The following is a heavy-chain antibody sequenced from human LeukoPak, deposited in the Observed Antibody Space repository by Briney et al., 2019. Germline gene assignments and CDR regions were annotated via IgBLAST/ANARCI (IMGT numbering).Heavy chain of an antibody. CDR2: INHSGST. D-gene: IGHD2-2*02. V-gene: IGHV4-34*01. CDR3: ARSYRVDYFDY. CDR1: GGSISSYY. J-gene: IGHJ4*02. Sequence: TSETLSLTCTVSGGSISSYYWSWIRQPPGKGLEWIGEINHSGSTNYNPSLKSRVTISVDTSKNQFSLKLSSVTAADTAVYYCARSYRVDYFDYWGQGTLVTVSS.